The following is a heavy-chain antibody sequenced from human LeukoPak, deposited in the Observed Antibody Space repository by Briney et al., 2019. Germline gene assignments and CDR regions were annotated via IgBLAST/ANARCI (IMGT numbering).Heavy chain of an antibody. V-gene: IGHV3-21*01. Sequence: GGSLRLSCAASGFTFSSYSMNWVRQAPGKGLEWVSSISSSSSYIYHADSVKGRFTISRDNAKNSLYLQMNSLRAEDTAVYYCASRWQRLAPRHWGQGTLVTVSS. J-gene: IGHJ4*02. CDR2: ISSSSSYI. D-gene: IGHD6-25*01. CDR1: GFTFSSYS. CDR3: ASRWQRLAPRH.